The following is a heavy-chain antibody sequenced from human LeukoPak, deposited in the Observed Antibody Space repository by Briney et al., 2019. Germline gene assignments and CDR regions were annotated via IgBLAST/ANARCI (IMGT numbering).Heavy chain of an antibody. D-gene: IGHD2/OR15-2a*01. Sequence: AGGSLRLSCAASGFSFGDYAMHWARQAPGKGLEWVSLIRADGGRTYYADSVNGRFTISRDNSKNSLYLQMNSLRTDDTALYYCGTWAFYHGLDVWGQGTTVTVSS. V-gene: IGHV3-43*02. J-gene: IGHJ6*02. CDR1: GFSFGDYA. CDR2: IRADGGRT. CDR3: GTWAFYHGLDV.